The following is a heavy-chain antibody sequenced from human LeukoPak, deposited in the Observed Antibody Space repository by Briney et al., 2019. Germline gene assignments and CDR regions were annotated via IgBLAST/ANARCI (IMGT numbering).Heavy chain of an antibody. Sequence: GGSLRLSCAASGFNFDSYTMTWVRQAPGKGLEWVSSISSGSGHIYYADSMKGRFTISRDNAKSSLYLQMNSLRAEDTAVYYCARFLTVAVVPQRVDCWGQGTLVTVSS. CDR2: ISSGSGHI. J-gene: IGHJ4*02. D-gene: IGHD6-19*01. V-gene: IGHV3-21*01. CDR3: ARFLTVAVVPQRVDC. CDR1: GFNFDSYT.